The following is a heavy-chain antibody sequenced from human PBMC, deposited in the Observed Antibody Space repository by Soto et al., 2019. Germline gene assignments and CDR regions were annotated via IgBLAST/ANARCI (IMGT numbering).Heavy chain of an antibody. CDR1: GFTFSTYA. CDR2: IINSGGST. Sequence: GGSLRLSCAASGFTFSTYAMSWVRQAPGKGLEWVSKIINSGGSTYYADSVKGRFTISRDNSKNTLYLQMNSLRAEDTAVYYCAKDLLWFGELLYSYYFDYWGQGTLVTVSS. CDR3: AKDLLWFGELLYSYYFDY. J-gene: IGHJ4*02. D-gene: IGHD3-10*01. V-gene: IGHV3-23*01.